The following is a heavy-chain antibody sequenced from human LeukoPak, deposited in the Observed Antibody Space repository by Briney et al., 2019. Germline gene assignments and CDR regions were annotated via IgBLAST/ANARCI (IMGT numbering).Heavy chain of an antibody. CDR1: GYTFTSYA. CDR2: INPNSGVT. CDR3: ASGSSVTTLLLDY. J-gene: IGHJ4*02. Sequence: GASVKVSCKASGYTFTSYAMNWVRQAPGQGLEWMGWINPNSGVTTYAQNFEGRVTMTRDTSISTAYMELSRLKSDDTAVYYCASGSSVTTLLLDYWGQGTLVTVSS. D-gene: IGHD4-17*01. V-gene: IGHV1-2*02.